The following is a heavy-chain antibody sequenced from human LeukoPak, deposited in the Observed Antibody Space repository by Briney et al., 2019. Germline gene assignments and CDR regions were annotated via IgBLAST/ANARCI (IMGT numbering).Heavy chain of an antibody. CDR1: GYTFTSYG. Sequence: GASVKVSCKASGYTFTSYGISWVRQAPGQGLEWMGWISAYNGNTNYAQKLQGRVTMTTDTSTSTAYMELRSLRSDDTAVDYCARPSVGEADDAFDIWGQGTMVTVSS. D-gene: IGHD3-16*01. V-gene: IGHV1-18*01. CDR3: ARPSVGEADDAFDI. CDR2: ISAYNGNT. J-gene: IGHJ3*02.